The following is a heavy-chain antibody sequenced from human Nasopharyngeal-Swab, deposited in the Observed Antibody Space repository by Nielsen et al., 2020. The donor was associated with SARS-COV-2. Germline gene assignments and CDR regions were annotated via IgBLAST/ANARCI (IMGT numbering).Heavy chain of an antibody. V-gene: IGHV3-48*03. J-gene: IGHJ6*02. CDR1: GFTFSSYE. CDR2: ISSSGSTI. CDR3: ARPNVDTAMATPDYYYYGMDV. D-gene: IGHD5-18*01. Sequence: SLKISCAASGFTFSSYEMNWVRQAPGKGLEWVSYISSSGSTIYYADSVKGRFTISRDNAKNSLYLQMNSLRAEDTAVYYCARPNVDTAMATPDYYYYGMDVWGQGTTVTVSS.